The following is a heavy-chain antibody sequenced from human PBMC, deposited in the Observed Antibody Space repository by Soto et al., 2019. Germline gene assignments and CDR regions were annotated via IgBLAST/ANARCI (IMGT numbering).Heavy chain of an antibody. CDR2: IIPILGIA. D-gene: IGHD3-22*01. V-gene: IGHV1-69*02. CDR1: GGTFSSYT. Sequence: QVQLVQSGAEVKKPGSSVKVSCKASGGTFSSYTISWVRQAPGQGLEWMGRIIPILGIANYAQKFQGRVTITADKSTSTAYMELSSLRSEETAVYYCASDGDSSGYYIDYWGQGTLVTVSS. J-gene: IGHJ4*02. CDR3: ASDGDSSGYYIDY.